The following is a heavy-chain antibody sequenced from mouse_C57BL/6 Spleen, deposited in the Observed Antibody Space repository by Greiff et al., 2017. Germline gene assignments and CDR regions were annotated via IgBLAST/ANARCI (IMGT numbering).Heavy chain of an antibody. J-gene: IGHJ3*01. CDR2: ISSGSSTT. Sequence: EVKVVESGGGLVKPGGSLKLSCAASGFTFSDYGMHWVRQAPEKGLEWVAYISSGSSTTYYADTVQGRFTISRDNAKNTLFLQMTSLRSEDTAMYYCATGAHYDYDEGGFAYWGQGTLVTVSA. CDR1: GFTFSDYG. V-gene: IGHV5-17*01. CDR3: ATGAHYDYDEGGFAY. D-gene: IGHD2-4*01.